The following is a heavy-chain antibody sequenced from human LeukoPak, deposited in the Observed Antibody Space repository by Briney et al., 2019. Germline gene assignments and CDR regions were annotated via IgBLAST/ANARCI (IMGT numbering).Heavy chain of an antibody. D-gene: IGHD2-15*01. Sequence: ASVKVSCKASGYTFTSYGISWVRQAPGQGLEWMGWISAYNGNTNYAQKLQGRVTMTTDTSTSTAYMELRSLRSDDTAVYYCARWWTDTNERYYYYGMDVWGQGTTVTVSS. CDR3: ARWWTDTNERYYYYGMDV. J-gene: IGHJ6*02. V-gene: IGHV1-18*01. CDR2: ISAYNGNT. CDR1: GYTFTSYG.